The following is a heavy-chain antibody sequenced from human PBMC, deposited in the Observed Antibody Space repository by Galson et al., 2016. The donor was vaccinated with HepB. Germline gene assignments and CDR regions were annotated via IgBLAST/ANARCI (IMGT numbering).Heavy chain of an antibody. Sequence: SLRLSCAASGFPFSVYSMHWVRQAPRRGLEWLAVISYDGGNKYYADSVKGRFTISKDNSKNMLYLHMNSLRTEDTALYFCARRVDRRRDFDYWGQGTLVTVSS. CDR2: ISYDGGNK. CDR1: GFPFSVYS. J-gene: IGHJ4*02. CDR3: ARRVDRRRDFDY. V-gene: IGHV3-30-3*01.